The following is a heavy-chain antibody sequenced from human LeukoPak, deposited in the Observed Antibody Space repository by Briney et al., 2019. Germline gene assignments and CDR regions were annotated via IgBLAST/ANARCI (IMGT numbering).Heavy chain of an antibody. Sequence: ASVKVSCKASGYTFTGDYMHWVRQAPGQGLEWMGWINPSSGGTNYAQKFQGRVTMTRDTSISTAYMELSALRSDDTAVYYCARGRSSYVLWGQGTLVTVSS. J-gene: IGHJ4*02. CDR1: GYTFTGDY. D-gene: IGHD4-11*01. CDR2: INPSSGGT. V-gene: IGHV1-2*02. CDR3: ARGRSSYVL.